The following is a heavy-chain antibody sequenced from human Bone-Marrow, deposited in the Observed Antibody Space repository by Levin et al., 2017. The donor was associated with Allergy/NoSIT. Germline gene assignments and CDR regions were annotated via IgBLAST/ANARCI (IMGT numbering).Heavy chain of an antibody. Sequence: SETLSLTCTVSGGSISASSYHWGWIRQPPGKGLEWIGNIYYSGSTNYNPSLKSRVTISADTSKNHFSLKLSSVSAADTAVYYCVGHDKYCSSTDCDACAFDCWGQGTLVTVSS. CDR1: GGSISASSYH. D-gene: IGHD2-2*01. J-gene: IGHJ4*02. V-gene: IGHV4-39*01. CDR2: IYYSGST. CDR3: VGHDKYCSSTDCDACAFDC.